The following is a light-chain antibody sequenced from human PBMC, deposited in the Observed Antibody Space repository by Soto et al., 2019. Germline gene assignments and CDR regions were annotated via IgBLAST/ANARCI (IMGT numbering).Light chain of an antibody. CDR2: GAS. V-gene: IGKV3-15*01. J-gene: IGKJ1*01. CDR1: QSVNSN. Sequence: EIVMTQSPATLSLSPCGRATLSCRSSQSVNSNLAWYQQKPGQAPRLLIYGASTRATGIPARFSGSGSGTEFTLTISSLQSEDFAVYYCQQYNNWPPWTFGQGTKVDIK. CDR3: QQYNNWPPWT.